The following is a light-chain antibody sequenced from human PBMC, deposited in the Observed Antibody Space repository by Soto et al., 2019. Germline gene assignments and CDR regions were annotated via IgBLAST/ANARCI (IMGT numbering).Light chain of an antibody. Sequence: DIQMTQSQSSLSASLGDRVTIACRARQGISNYLAWYQQQPGKVHKHLISTASPLQSGVPSRFSGSGSGTDFTLTISSLQPVDVATFYFPKYSHAPPWTFCKGTNV. CDR1: QGISNY. CDR3: PKYSHAPPWT. J-gene: IGKJ1*01. V-gene: IGKV1-27*01. CDR2: TAS.